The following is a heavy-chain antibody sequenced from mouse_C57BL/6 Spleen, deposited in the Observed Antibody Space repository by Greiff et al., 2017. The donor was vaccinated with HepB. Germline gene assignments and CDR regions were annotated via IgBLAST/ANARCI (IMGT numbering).Heavy chain of an antibody. D-gene: IGHD1-1*01. Sequence: EVQLQQSGPELVKPGASVKIPCKASGYTFTDYNMDWVKQSHGKSLEWIGDINPNNGGTIYNQKFKGKATLTVDKSSSTAYMELRSLTSEDTAVYYCARYGSPINFDVWGTGTTVTVSS. CDR2: INPNNGGT. CDR3: ARYGSPINFDV. CDR1: GYTFTDYN. J-gene: IGHJ1*03. V-gene: IGHV1-18*01.